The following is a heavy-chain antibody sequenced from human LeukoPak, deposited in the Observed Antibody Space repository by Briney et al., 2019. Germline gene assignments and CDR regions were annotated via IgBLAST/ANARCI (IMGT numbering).Heavy chain of an antibody. V-gene: IGHV4-34*01. CDR1: GGSFSDYF. CDR2: INRSGTT. CDR3: ALSTTRVTTRTLDY. J-gene: IGHJ4*02. Sequence: SETLSLTRAVYGGSFSDYFWSWIRQPPGKGLEWIGEINRSGTTKYNPSLESRVTISVDTSKRQSSLKLSSVTAADTAVYYCALSTTRVTTRTLDYWGQGTLVTVSS. D-gene: IGHD4-17*01.